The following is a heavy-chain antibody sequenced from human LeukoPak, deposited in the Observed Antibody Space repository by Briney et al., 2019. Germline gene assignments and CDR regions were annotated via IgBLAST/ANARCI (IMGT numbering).Heavy chain of an antibody. D-gene: IGHD3-10*01. V-gene: IGHV3-21*01. CDR3: ARVSFGSGSLTPDY. CDR1: GFTFSSYS. CDR2: ISSSSSYI. Sequence: GGSLRLSCAASGFTFSSYSMNWVRQAPGKGLEWVSSISSSSSYIYYADSVKGRFTISRDNAKNSLYLQMNRLRAEDTAVYYCARVSFGSGSLTPDYWGQGTLVTVSS. J-gene: IGHJ4*02.